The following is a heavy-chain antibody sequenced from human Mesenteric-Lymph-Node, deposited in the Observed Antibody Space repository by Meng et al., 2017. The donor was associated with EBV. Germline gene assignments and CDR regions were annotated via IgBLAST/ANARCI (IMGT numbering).Heavy chain of an antibody. J-gene: IGHJ5*02. CDR2: IFDSGST. Sequence: VGRRGAGPGRGKACGTLSLTGAVSGGSVSSRHGWSWVSQPPGTGLEWIGEIFDSGSTNYNPSLKSRVSISVDKSKNEFSLNLRSVTAEDTAIYFCARDVWTRNGASERNFENRFDLWGQGILVTVSS. D-gene: IGHD1-1*01. CDR3: ARDVWTRNGASERNFENRFDL. CDR1: GGSVSSRHG. V-gene: IGHV4-4*02.